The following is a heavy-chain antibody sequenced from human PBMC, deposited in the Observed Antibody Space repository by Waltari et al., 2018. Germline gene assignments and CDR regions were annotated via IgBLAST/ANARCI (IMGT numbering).Heavy chain of an antibody. CDR3: ARVWATIRARGDAFDI. V-gene: IGHV3-7*01. Sequence: EVQLVESGGGLVQPGGSLRLSCAASGFTFSSYWMSWVRQAPGKGLEWVANIKQDGSEKYYVDAVKGRFTISRDNAKNSLYLQMNSLRAEDTAVYYCARVWATIRARGDAFDIWGQGTMVIVSS. D-gene: IGHD5-12*01. J-gene: IGHJ3*02. CDR2: IKQDGSEK. CDR1: GFTFSSYW.